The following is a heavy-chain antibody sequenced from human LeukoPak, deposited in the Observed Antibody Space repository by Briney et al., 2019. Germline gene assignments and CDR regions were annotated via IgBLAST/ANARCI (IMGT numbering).Heavy chain of an antibody. CDR1: GFTFSNYG. CDR3: ATDQGIY. D-gene: IGHD6-13*01. V-gene: IGHV3-33*01. Sequence: GGSLRLSCAASGFTFSNYGMHWVRQAPGKGLEWVAVIWYDGSDKYYADSVKGRFTISRDDSKNTLYLQMNSLRAEDTAVYYCATDQGIYWGQGTLVTVSS. CDR2: IWYDGSDK. J-gene: IGHJ4*02.